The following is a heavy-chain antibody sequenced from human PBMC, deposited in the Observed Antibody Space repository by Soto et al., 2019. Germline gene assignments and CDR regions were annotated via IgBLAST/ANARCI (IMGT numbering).Heavy chain of an antibody. CDR2: ISGRGGST. Sequence: EVQLLESGGGLVQPGESLRLSCAASGFTFSNYAMSWVRQAPGKGLEWVSLISGRGGSTYDADSVKGRFTSSRDNSKNTLYLQMNSLRAEDTAVYYCARAVTRLDYWGQGTLVTVSS. V-gene: IGHV3-23*01. J-gene: IGHJ4*02. CDR1: GFTFSNYA. D-gene: IGHD2-21*02. CDR3: ARAVTRLDY.